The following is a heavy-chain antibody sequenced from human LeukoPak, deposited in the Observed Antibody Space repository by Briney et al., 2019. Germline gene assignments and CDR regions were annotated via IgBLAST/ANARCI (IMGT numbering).Heavy chain of an antibody. CDR3: GRSLMVRGVPFDY. CDR2: INHSGSN. D-gene: IGHD3-10*01. Sequence: SETLSLTCAVYGGSFSGYYWSWIRQPPGKGLEWIGEINHSGSNNYNPSLKSRVTISVDTSKNQFSLKLSSVTAADTAVYYWGRSLMVRGVPFDYWGQGTLVTVSS. V-gene: IGHV4-34*01. CDR1: GGSFSGYY. J-gene: IGHJ4*02.